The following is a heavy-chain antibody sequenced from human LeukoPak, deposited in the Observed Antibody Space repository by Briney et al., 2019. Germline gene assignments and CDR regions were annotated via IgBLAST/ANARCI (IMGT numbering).Heavy chain of an antibody. J-gene: IGHJ4*02. CDR1: GYTFTSYG. Sequence: ASVKVSCKASGYTFTSYGISWVRQAPGQGLEWMGWISAYNGNTNYAQKLQGRVTMTTDTSTSTAYMELRSLRSDNTAVYYCARDEGFYGDSPVDYWGQGTLVTVSS. V-gene: IGHV1-18*01. D-gene: IGHD4-17*01. CDR2: ISAYNGNT. CDR3: ARDEGFYGDSPVDY.